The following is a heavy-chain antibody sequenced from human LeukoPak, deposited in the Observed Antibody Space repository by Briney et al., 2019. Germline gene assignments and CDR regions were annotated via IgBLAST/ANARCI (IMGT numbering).Heavy chain of an antibody. CDR2: IIPIFGTA. CDR3: ASIAARLSSLTFDY. J-gene: IGHJ4*02. CDR1: GGTFSSYA. Sequence: SVKVSCKASGGTFSSYAISWVRQAPGQGLEWMGGIIPIFGTANYAQEFQGRVTITADESTSTAYMELSSLRSEDTAVYYCASIAARLSSLTFDYWGQGTLVTVSS. D-gene: IGHD6-6*01. V-gene: IGHV1-69*13.